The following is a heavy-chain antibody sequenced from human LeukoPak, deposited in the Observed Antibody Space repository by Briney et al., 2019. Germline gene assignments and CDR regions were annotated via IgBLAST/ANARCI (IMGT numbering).Heavy chain of an antibody. J-gene: IGHJ4*02. V-gene: IGHV3-53*01. CDR3: ARVPYGSGSYFDY. CDR1: GFMFSSYW. D-gene: IGHD3-10*01. Sequence: GGSLRLSCAASGFMFSSYWMSWVRQAPGKGLEWVSVIYSGGSTYYADSVKGRFTISRDNSKNTLYLQMNSLRAEDTAVYYCARVPYGSGSYFDYWGQGTLVTVSS. CDR2: IYSGGST.